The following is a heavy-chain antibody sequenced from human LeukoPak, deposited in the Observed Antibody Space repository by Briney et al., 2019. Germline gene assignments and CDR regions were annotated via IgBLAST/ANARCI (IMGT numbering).Heavy chain of an antibody. J-gene: IGHJ5*02. CDR3: ARHSADCTGTSCYLFDP. D-gene: IGHD2-2*01. CDR1: GGSISSYY. V-gene: IGHV4-59*08. CDR2: IYYSGST. Sequence: SETLSLTCTVSGGSISSYYWSWIRQPPGKGLEWIGYIYYSGSTKYNPSLESRVTISVDTSKNQFSLKLSSVTAADTAVFYCARHSADCTGTSCYLFDPWGQGTLVTVSS.